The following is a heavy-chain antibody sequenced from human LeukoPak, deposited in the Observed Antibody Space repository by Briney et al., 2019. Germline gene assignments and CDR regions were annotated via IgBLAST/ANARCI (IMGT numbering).Heavy chain of an antibody. CDR3: ARGGPCGSHSSYWFDP. V-gene: IGHV3-30*02. J-gene: IGHJ5*02. Sequence: GGSLRLSCAASGFTFSSYGMHWVRQAPGKGLEWVAFIRHDGSNKYYADSVKGRFTISRDNSKNTLYLQMNSLRAEDTAVYYCARGGPCGSHSSYWFDPWGQGTLVTVSS. CDR1: GFTFSSYG. CDR2: IRHDGSNK. D-gene: IGHD2-21*01.